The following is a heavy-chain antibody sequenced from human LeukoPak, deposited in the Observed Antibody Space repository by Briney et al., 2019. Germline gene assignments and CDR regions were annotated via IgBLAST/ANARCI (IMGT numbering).Heavy chain of an antibody. D-gene: IGHD6-19*01. CDR1: GFTFTTYA. Sequence: GGSLRLSCAASGFTFTTYAMSWVSQAPGKGLEWVSTISGTGDHPYYAASVKGRFTISRDNSRSTLYLQMNSLRAEDTAIYYCATVLVGSSGWLFEYWGQGTLVTVSS. CDR2: ISGTGDHP. J-gene: IGHJ4*02. CDR3: ATVLVGSSGWLFEY. V-gene: IGHV3-23*01.